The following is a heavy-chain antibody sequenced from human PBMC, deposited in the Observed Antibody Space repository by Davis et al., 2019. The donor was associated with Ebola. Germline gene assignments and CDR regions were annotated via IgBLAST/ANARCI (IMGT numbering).Heavy chain of an antibody. J-gene: IGHJ4*02. CDR1: GGSFSGYY. V-gene: IGHV4-34*12. CDR2: MFYTGNT. D-gene: IGHD1-26*01. CDR3: AIQIMGATRVFDY. Sequence: MPGGSLRLSCAVYGGSFSGYYWSWIRQPPGEGLEWIGSMFYTGNTYINPSLKSRVTVSVDTSKNQFSLKLNSVTAADTAFYYCAIQIMGATRVFDYWGQGALVTVSS.